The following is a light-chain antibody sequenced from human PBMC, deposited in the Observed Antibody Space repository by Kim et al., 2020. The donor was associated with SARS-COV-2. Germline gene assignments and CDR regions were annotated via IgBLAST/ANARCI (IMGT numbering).Light chain of an antibody. Sequence: LTCTLRSGINVGTYRIYWYQQRPGSPPQYLLNYKSDSDKQQGSGVPSRFSGSKDASANAGFLLISGLQSEDEADYYCMIWHSSGVVFGGGTQLTVL. CDR2: YKSDSDK. CDR1: SGINVGTYR. CDR3: MIWHSSGVV. J-gene: IGLJ2*01. V-gene: IGLV5-45*02.